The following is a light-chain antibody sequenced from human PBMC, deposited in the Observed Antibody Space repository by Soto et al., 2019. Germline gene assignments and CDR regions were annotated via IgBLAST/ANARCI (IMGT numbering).Light chain of an antibody. Sequence: DIVMTQSPEYLAVSLGERATINCRSSQSILYSSNNKNLIAWYQQKPGQPPKLLIYWASTRQSGVPDRFSGSGSGRDFTLAISSLQAEDVAVYYCQQYYSPPRYTFGQGTRLGIK. J-gene: IGKJ2*01. CDR2: WAS. CDR3: QQYYSPPRYT. V-gene: IGKV4-1*01. CDR1: QSILYSSNNKNL.